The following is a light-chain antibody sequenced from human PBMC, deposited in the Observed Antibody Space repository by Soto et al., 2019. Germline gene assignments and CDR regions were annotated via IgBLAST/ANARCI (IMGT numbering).Light chain of an antibody. V-gene: IGLV2-14*01. J-gene: IGLJ1*01. CDR1: SSDVGGYNY. Sequence: QSVLTQPASVSGSPGQSITISCTGTSSDVGGYNYVSWYQQHPGKAPRLIIYEVSRRPSGISNRLSGSKSGNTASLTISGLQAVDEADYYCTSYTSSSPYVFGPGTKVTVL. CDR2: EVS. CDR3: TSYTSSSPYV.